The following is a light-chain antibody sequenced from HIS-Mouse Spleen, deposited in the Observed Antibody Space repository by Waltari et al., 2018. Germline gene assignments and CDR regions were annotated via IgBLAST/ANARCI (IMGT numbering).Light chain of an antibody. CDR2: GKN. CDR1: SLRSQY. Sequence: SSELTQDPAVSVALGQTVRITCQGDSLRSQYSSWYQHKPGQAPVLVIYGKNNRPAGIPDRFSGSSSGNTASLTITGAQAEDEADYYCNSRDSSGNHPNWVFGGGTKLTVL. V-gene: IGLV3-19*01. J-gene: IGLJ3*02. CDR3: NSRDSSGNHPNWV.